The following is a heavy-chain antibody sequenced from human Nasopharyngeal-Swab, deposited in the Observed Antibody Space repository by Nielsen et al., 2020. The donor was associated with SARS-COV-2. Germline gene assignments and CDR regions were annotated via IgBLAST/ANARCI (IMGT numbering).Heavy chain of an antibody. D-gene: IGHD1-14*01. CDR3: ARHYWWSPHRPDPPRGDHGVDV. J-gene: IGHJ6*02. CDR1: GGSISRSSYY. Sequence: SETLSLTCTVSGGSISRSSYYWGWIRQPPGKGLEWIGSVYYSGGTYYNPSLTLKSRVIISVDTSKNQFSLKLSSVTAADTAVYYCARHYWWSPHRPDPPRGDHGVDVWGQGTTVTVSS. CDR2: VYYSGGT. V-gene: IGHV4-39*01.